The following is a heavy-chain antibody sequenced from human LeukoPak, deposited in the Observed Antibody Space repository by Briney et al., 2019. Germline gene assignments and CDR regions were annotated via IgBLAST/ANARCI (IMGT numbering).Heavy chain of an antibody. V-gene: IGHV4-61*08. CDR2: IYYSGSS. J-gene: IGHJ4*02. D-gene: IGHD1-26*01. CDR3: AREGSGSHYFDY. Sequence: SETLSLTCSVFGGSISSGDYYWSWIRQPPGKGLEWIGYIYYSGSSNYNPSLKSRVTISVDTSKNQFSLNLSSVAAADTAMYYCAREGSGSHYFDYWGQGTLVTVSS. CDR1: GGSISSGDYY.